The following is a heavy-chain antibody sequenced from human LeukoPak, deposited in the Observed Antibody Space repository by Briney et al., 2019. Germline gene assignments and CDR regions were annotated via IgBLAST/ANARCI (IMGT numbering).Heavy chain of an antibody. Sequence: ASAKVSCKVSGYTLTELSMHWVRQAPGKGLEWMGGFDPEDGETIYAQKFQGRVTMTEDTSTDTAYMELSSLRSEDTAVYYCATGPLYGSGSYGVDYWGQGTLVTVSS. CDR2: FDPEDGET. CDR3: ATGPLYGSGSYGVDY. J-gene: IGHJ4*02. D-gene: IGHD3-10*01. CDR1: GYTLTELS. V-gene: IGHV1-24*01.